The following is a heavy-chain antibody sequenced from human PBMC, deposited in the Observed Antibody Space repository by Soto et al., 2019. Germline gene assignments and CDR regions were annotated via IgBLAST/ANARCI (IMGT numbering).Heavy chain of an antibody. J-gene: IGHJ4*02. CDR1: GCSLSSSKW. CDR2: IYHSGST. CDR3: AREDYDSSGYYYGLDY. V-gene: IGHV4-4*02. D-gene: IGHD3-22*01. Sequence: SGTLSPTYAVSGCSLSSSKWGGWGRPPPGKGLEWIGEIYHSGSTNYNPSPKSRVTISVDKSKNQFSLKLSSVTAADTAVYYCAREDYDSSGYYYGLDYWGQGTLVTVSS.